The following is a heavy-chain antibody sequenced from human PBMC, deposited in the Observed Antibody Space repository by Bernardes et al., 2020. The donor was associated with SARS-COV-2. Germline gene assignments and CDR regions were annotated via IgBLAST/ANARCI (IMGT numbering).Heavy chain of an antibody. CDR1: GGSFGSYW. Sequence: SDTLSLTCGASGGSFGSYWKSWIRQSPGKGLEWIGEVTPSGGNNSNPSLKSRVIISADTSKNQFSLRLNSVTAADSGIYYCAGHPVDFVYWGQGTRVIVSS. J-gene: IGHJ4*02. V-gene: IGHV4-34*01. CDR2: VTPSGGN. D-gene: IGHD2-15*01. CDR3: AGHPVDFVY.